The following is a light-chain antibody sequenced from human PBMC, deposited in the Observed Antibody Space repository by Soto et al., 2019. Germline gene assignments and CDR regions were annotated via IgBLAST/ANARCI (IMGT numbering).Light chain of an antibody. V-gene: IGKV1-8*01. CDR2: RAS. CDR3: QQYHSFPQT. J-gene: IGKJ2*01. CDR1: QGISNY. Sequence: AIRMTQSPSSFSASTGDRVTITCRATQGISNYLAWYQQKPGKAPKLLIYRASVLESGVPSRFIGGGSGTNISLTISYLQSEDFATYYCQQYHSFPQTFGQGTKLEIK.